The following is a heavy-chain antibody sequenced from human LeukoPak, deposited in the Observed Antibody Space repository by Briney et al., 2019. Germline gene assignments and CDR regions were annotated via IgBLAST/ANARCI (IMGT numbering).Heavy chain of an antibody. CDR1: GFTFSTYN. D-gene: IGHD3-10*01. J-gene: IGHJ4*02. CDR2: ISSSSSYI. V-gene: IGHV3-21*01. CDR3: AREYGSGSYPPDY. Sequence: GGTLCLSCAASGFTFSTYNMSWVRQPPGRGLEGVSSISSSSSYIYYPASVKGRFTISRDNDKNSLYLQMNSLGAEDTAVYYCAREYGSGSYPPDYWGQGTLVTVSS.